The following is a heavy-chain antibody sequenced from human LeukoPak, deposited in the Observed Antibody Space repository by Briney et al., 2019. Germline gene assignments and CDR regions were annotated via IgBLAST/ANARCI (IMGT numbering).Heavy chain of an antibody. V-gene: IGHV3-53*01. Sequence: PGGSLRLSCAASGFTVSNNYMGWVRQAPGKGLEWVSVIYRDGSTYYADSVKGRFTISRDNSKNSLYLQMNSLRAEDTALYYCAKDSSSGWYGTGFFDYWGQGTLVTVSS. CDR3: AKDSSSGWYGTGFFDY. CDR1: GFTVSNNY. CDR2: IYRDGST. D-gene: IGHD6-19*01. J-gene: IGHJ4*02.